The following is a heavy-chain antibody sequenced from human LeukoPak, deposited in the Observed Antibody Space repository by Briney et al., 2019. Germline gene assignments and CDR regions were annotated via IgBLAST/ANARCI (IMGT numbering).Heavy chain of an antibody. CDR1: GFTFSSYA. CDR2: ISNSGVST. D-gene: IGHD4-11*01. V-gene: IGHV3-23*01. J-gene: IGHJ4*02. CDR3: AKYKISTVTVDY. Sequence: QSGGSLRLSCAAPGFTFSSYAMSWVRQAPGKGLEWVSVISNSGVSTYYADSVKGRFTISRDNPKNTLYLQMNSLRAEDTAVYYCAKYKISTVTVDYWGQGTLVTVSS.